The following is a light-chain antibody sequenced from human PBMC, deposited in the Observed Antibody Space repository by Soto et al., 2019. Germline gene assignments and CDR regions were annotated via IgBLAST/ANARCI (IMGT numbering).Light chain of an antibody. CDR2: GAS. Sequence: IMLTQSPGTLSLTPGERATLSCRASQSVSSSYLAWYQQKPGKAPRLLIYGASSRATGIPDRFSGSVSGTGFTLTISRLEPEDFAVYYCQQYGSSPPWTFGQGTKVDI. CDR1: QSVSSSY. V-gene: IGKV3-20*01. CDR3: QQYGSSPPWT. J-gene: IGKJ1*01.